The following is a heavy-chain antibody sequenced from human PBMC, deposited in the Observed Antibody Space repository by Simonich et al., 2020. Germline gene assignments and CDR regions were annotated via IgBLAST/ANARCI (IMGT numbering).Heavy chain of an antibody. CDR3: AREGAGNDAFDI. CDR2: ISYDGSNK. D-gene: IGHD1-26*01. Sequence: QVQLVESGGGVVQPGRSLRLSCAASGFTFSGYARHWVHQAPGKGREWVAVISYDGSNKDYADSVKGRFTISRDNSKNTLYLQMNSLRAEDTAVYYCAREGAGNDAFDIWGQGTMVTVSS. J-gene: IGHJ3*02. CDR1: GFTFSGYA. V-gene: IGHV3-30*07.